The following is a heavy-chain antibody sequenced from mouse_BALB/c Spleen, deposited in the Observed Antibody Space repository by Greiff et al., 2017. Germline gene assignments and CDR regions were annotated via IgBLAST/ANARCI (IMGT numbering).Heavy chain of an antibody. Sequence: QVQLQQPGAELVKPGASVKLSCKASGYTFTSYWMHWVKQRPGQGLEWIGEIDPSDSYTNYNQKFKGKATLTVDKSSSTAYMQLSSLTSEDSAVYYCARPLGRGYFDYWGQGTTLTASS. J-gene: IGHJ2*01. CDR3: ARPLGRGYFDY. CDR1: GYTFTSYW. CDR2: IDPSDSYT. V-gene: IGHV1-69*02. D-gene: IGHD4-1*01.